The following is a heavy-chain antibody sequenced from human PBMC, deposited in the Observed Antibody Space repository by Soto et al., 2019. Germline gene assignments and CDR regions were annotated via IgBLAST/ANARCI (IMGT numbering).Heavy chain of an antibody. J-gene: IGHJ4*02. Sequence: PSETLSLTCTVSGGSTSSYYWSWIRQPPGKGLEWIGYIYYSGSTNYNPSLKSRVTISVDTSKNQFSLKMSSVTAADTAVYYCARLATRYYFDYWGQGTLVTVSS. CDR2: IYYSGST. CDR3: ARLATRYYFDY. V-gene: IGHV4-59*01. D-gene: IGHD1-1*01. CDR1: GGSTSSYY.